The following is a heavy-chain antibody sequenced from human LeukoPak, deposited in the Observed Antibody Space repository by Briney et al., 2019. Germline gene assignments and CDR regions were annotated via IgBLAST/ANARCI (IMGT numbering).Heavy chain of an antibody. V-gene: IGHV4-31*03. Sequence: SETLSLTCTVSGGSISSGGYYWSWIRQHPGKGLEWIGYIYYSGSTYYNPSLKSRVTISVDTSKNQFSLKLSSVTAADTAVYYCARSAPRIVGAENWFDPWGQGTLVTVSS. D-gene: IGHD1-26*01. CDR3: ARSAPRIVGAENWFDP. CDR1: GGSISSGGYY. CDR2: IYYSGST. J-gene: IGHJ5*02.